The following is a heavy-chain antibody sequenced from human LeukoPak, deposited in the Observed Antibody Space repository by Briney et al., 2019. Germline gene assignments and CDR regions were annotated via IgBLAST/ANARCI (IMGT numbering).Heavy chain of an antibody. J-gene: IGHJ5*02. Sequence: GGSLRLSCAASGFTFSSYWMHWVRQAPGKGLVWVSRINSDGSSTNYADSVKGRFTISRDNAKNTLYLQMNSLRAEDTAVYYCASGPGGGSSYWFDPWGQGTLVTVSS. CDR2: INSDGSST. D-gene: IGHD2-15*01. CDR3: ASGPGGGSSYWFDP. V-gene: IGHV3-74*01. CDR1: GFTFSSYW.